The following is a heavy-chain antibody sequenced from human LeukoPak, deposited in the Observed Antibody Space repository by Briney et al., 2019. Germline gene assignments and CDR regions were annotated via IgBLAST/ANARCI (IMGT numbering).Heavy chain of an antibody. V-gene: IGHV3-48*03. D-gene: IGHD3-22*01. Sequence: GGSLRLSCAASGFTFSSYEMNWVRQAPGKGLEWVSYISSSGSTIYYADSVKGRFTISRDNSKNTLYLQMNSLRAEDTAVYYCARERTKWLLDAFDIWGQGTMVTVSS. CDR3: ARERTKWLLDAFDI. J-gene: IGHJ3*02. CDR2: ISSSGSTI. CDR1: GFTFSSYE.